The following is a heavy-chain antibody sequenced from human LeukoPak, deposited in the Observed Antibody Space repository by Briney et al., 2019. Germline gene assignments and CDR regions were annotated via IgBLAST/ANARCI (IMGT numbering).Heavy chain of an antibody. D-gene: IGHD6-13*01. Sequence: GGSLRLSCAASGFTFSSYSMNWVRQAPGKGLEWVSSISSSSSYIYYADSVKGRFTISRDNAKNSLYLEKNSLRAEDTAVYYCGRWGVEAGIDDWGQGTLVIVSS. CDR2: ISSSSSYI. J-gene: IGHJ4*02. CDR3: GRWGVEAGIDD. CDR1: GFTFSSYS. V-gene: IGHV3-21*01.